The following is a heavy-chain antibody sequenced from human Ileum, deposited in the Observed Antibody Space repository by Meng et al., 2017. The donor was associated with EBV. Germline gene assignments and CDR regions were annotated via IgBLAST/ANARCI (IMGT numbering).Heavy chain of an antibody. Sequence: QGQMVQSGSEVKKPGASVTVSFKASGYIFTSDDVNWVRQTPGQGLEWIGWMNPTSGRTGYAQKFQGRVTMTSNTSVSTAYLHLSSLTSEDTAVYYCARGTTKIRGIILPPPIWGQGSLVTVSS. CDR2: MNPTSGRT. D-gene: IGHD3-10*01. J-gene: IGHJ1*01. V-gene: IGHV1-8*01. CDR3: ARGTTKIRGIILPPPI. CDR1: GYIFTSDD.